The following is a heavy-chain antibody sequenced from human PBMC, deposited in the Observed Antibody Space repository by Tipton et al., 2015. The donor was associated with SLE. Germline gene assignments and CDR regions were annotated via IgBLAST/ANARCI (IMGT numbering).Heavy chain of an antibody. CDR1: GGSISSSSYY. Sequence: TLSLTCTVSGGSISSSSYYWGRIRQPPGKGLEWIGSIYYSGSTYYNPSLKSRVTISVDTSKNQFSLKPSSVTAADTAVYYCARDGRGYCDNSGCSEYHWFDPWGQGTLVTVSS. D-gene: IGHD2-15*01. CDR2: IYYSGST. V-gene: IGHV4-39*02. J-gene: IGHJ5*02. CDR3: ARDGRGYCDNSGCSEYHWFDP.